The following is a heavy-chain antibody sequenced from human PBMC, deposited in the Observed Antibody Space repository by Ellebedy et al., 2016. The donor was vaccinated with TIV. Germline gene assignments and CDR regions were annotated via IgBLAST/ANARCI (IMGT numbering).Heavy chain of an antibody. Sequence: GESLKIPCGDPGFTVNINYMGWVRQAPGKGLEWVSIISSGGRTYYADSVKGRFTISRDNSKNTLYLQMNSLRAEDPAVYYCATGGRPVWWGQGTLVTVSS. J-gene: IGHJ4*02. V-gene: IGHV3-53*01. D-gene: IGHD3-16*01. CDR3: ATGGRPVW. CDR1: GFTVNINY. CDR2: ISSGGRT.